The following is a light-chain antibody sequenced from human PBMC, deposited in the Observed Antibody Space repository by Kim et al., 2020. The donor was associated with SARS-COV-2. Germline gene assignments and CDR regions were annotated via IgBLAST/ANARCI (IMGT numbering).Light chain of an antibody. V-gene: IGKV3-20*01. CDR1: QSVSSSY. CDR2: GAS. Sequence: TPGERATLSCRASQSVSSSYLAWYQQKPGQAPRLLIYGASSRATGIPDRFSGSGSGSDFTLTISRLEPEDFAVYYCQQYGSSPLTFGGGTKVDIK. CDR3: QQYGSSPLT. J-gene: IGKJ4*01.